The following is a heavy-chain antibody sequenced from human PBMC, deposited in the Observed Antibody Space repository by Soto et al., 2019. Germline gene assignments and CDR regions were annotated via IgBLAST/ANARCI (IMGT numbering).Heavy chain of an antibody. V-gene: IGHV4-59*01. Sequence: QVHFQESGPGLVKPSETLSLTCTVSGGSINNYYCNWVRQPPGKGLEWIGSIHYSGTTHYNHSLESRVTISADRAKNQISLKLNSVTAADTAVYYCAGDTYGMDVWGQGTTVTVSS. CDR1: GGSINNYY. J-gene: IGHJ6*02. CDR2: IHYSGTT. CDR3: AGDTYGMDV.